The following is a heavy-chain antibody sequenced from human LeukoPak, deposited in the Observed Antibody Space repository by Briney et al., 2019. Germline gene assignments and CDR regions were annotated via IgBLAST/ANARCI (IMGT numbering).Heavy chain of an antibody. D-gene: IGHD2-15*01. CDR2: ISGSGDST. J-gene: IGHJ4*02. V-gene: IGHV3-23*01. CDR3: AKQLGYCSDGSCYFPY. CDR1: GFTFSSYV. Sequence: GGSLRLSCAASGFTFSSYVMNWVRQAPGKGLEWVSGISGSGDSTNYADSMKGRFTISRDNSKNTLDLQMNDLRAEDTAVYYCAKQLGYCSDGSCYFPYWGQGTLVTVSS.